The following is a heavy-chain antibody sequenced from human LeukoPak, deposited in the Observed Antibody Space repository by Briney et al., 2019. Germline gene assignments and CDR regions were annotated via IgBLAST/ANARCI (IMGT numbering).Heavy chain of an antibody. J-gene: IGHJ4*02. CDR3: ARDQRAYDS. CDR2: ISGSGGST. D-gene: IGHD3-3*01. CDR1: GFTFSSYA. Sequence: PGGSLRLSCAASGFTFSSYAMSWVRQAPGKGLEWVSVISGSGGSTYFTDSVKGRFTISRDNSKNTLYLQMNSLRAEDTAVYYCARDQRAYDSWGQGTLVTVSS. V-gene: IGHV3-23*01.